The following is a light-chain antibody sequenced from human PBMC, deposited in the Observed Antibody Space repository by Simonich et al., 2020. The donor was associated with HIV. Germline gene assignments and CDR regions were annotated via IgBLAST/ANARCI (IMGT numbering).Light chain of an antibody. CDR3: QQYYSAPVT. V-gene: IGKV4-1*01. CDR1: QSVLYSSNNKNY. Sequence: DIVMTQSPDSLAVSLGERATINCKSSQSVLYSSNNKNYLAWYQQKPGQPPKLLIYWAATRESWVPDRFSGSGSGTDFTLTISSLQAEDVAVYYCQQYYSAPVTFGPGTKVDMK. CDR2: WAA. J-gene: IGKJ3*01.